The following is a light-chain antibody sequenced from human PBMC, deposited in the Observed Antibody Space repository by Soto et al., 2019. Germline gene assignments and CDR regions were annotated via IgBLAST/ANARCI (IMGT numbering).Light chain of an antibody. CDR2: DDG. CDR3: GSWDSSLSAYV. V-gene: IGLV1-51*01. CDR1: SSNIGGNS. Sequence: QSVLTRPPSVSAAPGQKVTISCSGSSSNIGGNSVSWYQQLPGTAPKLLIYDDGKRPSGIPDRFSGSKSGTSATLGITGFRTGDEADYYCGSWDSSLSAYVFGTGTKVTVL. J-gene: IGLJ1*01.